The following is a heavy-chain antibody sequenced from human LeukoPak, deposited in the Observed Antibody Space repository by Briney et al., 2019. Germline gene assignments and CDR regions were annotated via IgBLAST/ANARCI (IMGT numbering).Heavy chain of an antibody. CDR3: AKKAQYNGNYPLDY. CDR1: GFTFTSHS. J-gene: IGHJ4*02. CDR2: TSDRGDYT. V-gene: IGHV3-23*01. Sequence: GGSLRLSCAASGFTFTSHSMSWVRQAPGKGLEWVSGTSDRGDYTYYADSVKGRFTISRDNSKNTLYPQMNSLRAEDTALYFCAKKAQYNGNYPLDYWGQGTLVTVSS. D-gene: IGHD1-26*01.